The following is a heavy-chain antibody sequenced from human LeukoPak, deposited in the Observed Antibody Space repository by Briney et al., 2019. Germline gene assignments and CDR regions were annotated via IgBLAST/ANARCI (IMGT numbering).Heavy chain of an antibody. J-gene: IGHJ4*02. CDR3: ARHPALWFGEPLDY. Sequence: PSETLSLTCTVSGGSISSGSYYWGWIRQPPGKGLEWIGSIYYSGSTYYNPSLKSRVTISVDTSKNQFSLKLSSVTAADTAVYYCARHPALWFGEPLDYWGQGTLVTVSS. V-gene: IGHV4-39*01. CDR2: IYYSGST. CDR1: GGSISSGSYY. D-gene: IGHD3-10*01.